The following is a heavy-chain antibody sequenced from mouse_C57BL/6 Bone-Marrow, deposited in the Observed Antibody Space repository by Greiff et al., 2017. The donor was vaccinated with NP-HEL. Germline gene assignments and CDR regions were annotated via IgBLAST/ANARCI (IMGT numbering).Heavy chain of an antibody. J-gene: IGHJ3*01. CDR2: IDPSDSET. D-gene: IGHD1-1*01. Sequence: QVQLQQPGAELVRPGSSVKLSCKASGYTFTSYWMHWVKQRPIQGLEWIGNIDPSDSETHYNQKFKDKATLTVDKSSSTAYMQLSSLTSEDSAVYYCARFEEDYYGSSSLAYWGQGTLVTVSA. V-gene: IGHV1-52*01. CDR3: ARFEEDYYGSSSLAY. CDR1: GYTFTSYW.